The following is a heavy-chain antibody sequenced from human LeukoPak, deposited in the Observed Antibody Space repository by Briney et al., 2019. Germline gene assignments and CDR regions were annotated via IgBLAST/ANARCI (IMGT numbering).Heavy chain of an antibody. Sequence: GGSLRLSCAASGFTFSSYAMSWVRQAPGKGLEWVSGISGSGGSTYYADSVKGRFTISRDNSKNTLYLQMNSLRAEDTAVYYCARTRLLWFGESGYYFDSWGQGALVTVSS. CDR3: ARTRLLWFGESGYYFDS. CDR2: ISGSGGST. V-gene: IGHV3-23*01. J-gene: IGHJ4*02. CDR1: GFTFSSYA. D-gene: IGHD3-10*01.